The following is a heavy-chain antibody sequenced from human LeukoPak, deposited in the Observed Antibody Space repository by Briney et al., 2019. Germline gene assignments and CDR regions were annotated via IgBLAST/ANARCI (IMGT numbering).Heavy chain of an antibody. CDR1: GGSISSGSYY. CDR3: ARSYGSGSPITVNY. J-gene: IGHJ4*02. V-gene: IGHV4-39*01. CDR2: IYYSGGT. D-gene: IGHD3-10*01. Sequence: PSETLSLTCIVSGGSISSGSYYWVWIRQPPGKALEWIGSIYYSGGTYFNPSLKSRVTMSIDTSKNQVSLKLNSVTAADTAVYYCARSYGSGSPITVNYWGLGALVTVSS.